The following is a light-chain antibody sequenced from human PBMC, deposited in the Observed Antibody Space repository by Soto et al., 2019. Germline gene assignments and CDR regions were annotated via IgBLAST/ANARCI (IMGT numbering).Light chain of an antibody. CDR1: QSLLHSHGKTF. CDR3: MQSTQVPWT. Sequence: DLVMTQTPLSLSVTPGQPASISCKSSQSLLHSHGKTFLYWFLQKPGQPPQLLIYEVSNRFSGVPARFSGSGSGTDFTLTISRVEADDVGIYYCMQSTQVPWTFGQGTKVEIK. J-gene: IGKJ1*01. V-gene: IGKV2D-29*01. CDR2: EVS.